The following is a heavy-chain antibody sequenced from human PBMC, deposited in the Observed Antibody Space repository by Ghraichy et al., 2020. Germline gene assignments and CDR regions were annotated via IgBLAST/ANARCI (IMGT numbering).Heavy chain of an antibody. V-gene: IGHV4-61*01. D-gene: IGHD3-9*01. CDR1: GGSVSSGSYY. CDR2: IYYSGST. CDR3: ARGEDRGLIRYFDWLRVDTKSNAFDI. J-gene: IGHJ3*02. Sequence: SETLSLTCTVSGGSVSSGSYYWSWIRQPPGKGLEWIGYIYYSGSTNYNPSLKSRVTISVDTSKNQFSLKLSSVTAADTAVYYCARGEDRGLIRYFDWLRVDTKSNAFDIWGQGTMVTVSS.